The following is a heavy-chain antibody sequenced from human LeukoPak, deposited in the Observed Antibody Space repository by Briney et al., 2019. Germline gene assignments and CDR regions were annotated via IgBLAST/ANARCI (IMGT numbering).Heavy chain of an antibody. J-gene: IGHJ4*02. V-gene: IGHV3-48*03. CDR1: GFTLSSYE. D-gene: IGHD3-16*02. CDR2: ISSSGSTI. CDR3: AKGAYDYVWGSYRPWYFDY. Sequence: GGSLRLSCAASGFTLSSYEMNWVRQAPGKGLEWVSYISSSGSTIYYADSVKGRFTISRDNSKNTLYLQMNSLRAEDTAVYYCAKGAYDYVWGSYRPWYFDYWGQGTLVTVSS.